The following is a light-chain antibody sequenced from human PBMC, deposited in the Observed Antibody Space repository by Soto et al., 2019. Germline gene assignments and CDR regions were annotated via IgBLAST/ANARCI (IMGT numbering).Light chain of an antibody. V-gene: IGLV2-8*01. Sequence: QSVLTQPPSASGSPGQSVTISCTGTSSDVGGYDYVSWYQQHPGKAPELIIYEVNKRPSGVPDRFSGSKSGNTASLTVSGLQAEDEADYYCTSYSGSNNFVVFGTGTKLTVL. CDR2: EVN. J-gene: IGLJ1*01. CDR3: TSYSGSNNFVV. CDR1: SSDVGGYDY.